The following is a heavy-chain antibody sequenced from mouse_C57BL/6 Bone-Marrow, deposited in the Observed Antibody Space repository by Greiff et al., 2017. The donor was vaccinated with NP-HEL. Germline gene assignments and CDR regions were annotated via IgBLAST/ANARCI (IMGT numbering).Heavy chain of an antibody. CDR3: ARLGDGYPYYAMDY. CDR1: GYSITSGYY. V-gene: IGHV3-6*01. J-gene: IGHJ4*01. D-gene: IGHD2-3*01. Sequence: EVQLVESGPGLVKPSQSLSLTCSVTGYSITSGYYWNWIRQFPGNKLEWMGYIRYDGSNNYNPSLKNRISITRDTSKNQFFLKLNSVTTEDTATYYCARLGDGYPYYAMDYWGQGTSVTVSS. CDR2: IRYDGSN.